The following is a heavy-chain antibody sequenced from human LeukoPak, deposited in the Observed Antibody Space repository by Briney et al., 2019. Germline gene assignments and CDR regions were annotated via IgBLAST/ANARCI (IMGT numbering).Heavy chain of an antibody. D-gene: IGHD5-12*01. CDR3: AREGRVSGYDFDC. CDR2: INSDGSSI. J-gene: IGHJ4*02. V-gene: IGHV3-74*03. Sequence: GGSLRLSCAASGFTFSSYWMHWVRQAPGNGLVWVSRINSDGSSITYADSVKGRFTISRDNAKNTLYLQMNSLRVEDTAVYYCAREGRVSGYDFDCWGQGTLVTVSS. CDR1: GFTFSSYW.